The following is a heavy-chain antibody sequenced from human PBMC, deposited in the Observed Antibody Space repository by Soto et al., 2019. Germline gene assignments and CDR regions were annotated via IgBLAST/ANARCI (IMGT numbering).Heavy chain of an antibody. D-gene: IGHD3-10*01. Sequence: QVQLQESGPGLVKPSETLSLTCTVSGGSISSYYWSWIRQPPGKGLEWIGYIYYSGSTNYNPSLKSRVPISVDTSKNQFSLKLSSVTAADTAVYYCARLHDGSGSYEEDYYYYYGMDVWGQGTTVTVSS. J-gene: IGHJ6*02. CDR1: GGSISSYY. V-gene: IGHV4-59*08. CDR3: ARLHDGSGSYEEDYYYYYGMDV. CDR2: IYYSGST.